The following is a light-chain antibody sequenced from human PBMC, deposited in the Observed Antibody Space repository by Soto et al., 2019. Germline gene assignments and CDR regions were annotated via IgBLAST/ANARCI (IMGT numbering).Light chain of an antibody. CDR2: AAS. CDR1: QSVRSNF. V-gene: IGKV3-20*01. CDR3: QQYGSSPGT. Sequence: IVMTQSPGSLSLSPGERATLSCRASQSVRSNFLAWYQQKPGQAPRLLIFAASSRATGIPDRFSGSGSGTDFTLTISRLEPEDFAVYYCQQYGSSPGTFGQGTKVDI. J-gene: IGKJ1*01.